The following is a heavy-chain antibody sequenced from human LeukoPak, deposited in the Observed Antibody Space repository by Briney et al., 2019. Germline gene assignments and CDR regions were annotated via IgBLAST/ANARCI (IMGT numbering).Heavy chain of an antibody. CDR3: ARGKLLFRRSAFDI. D-gene: IGHD2-21*02. CDR2: IIPIFGTA. CDR1: GGTFSSYA. V-gene: IGHV1-69*13. J-gene: IGHJ3*02. Sequence: ASVKVSCKASGGTFSSYAISWVRQAPGQGLEWMGGIIPIFGTANYAQKFQGRVTITADDSTSTAYMELSSLRSEDTAVYYCARGKLLFRRSAFDIWGQGTMVTVSS.